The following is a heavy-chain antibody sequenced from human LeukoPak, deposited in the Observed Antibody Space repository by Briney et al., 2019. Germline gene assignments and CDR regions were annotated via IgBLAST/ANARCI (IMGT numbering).Heavy chain of an antibody. V-gene: IGHV1-69*13. CDR3: ARKRGYSYGPFDY. J-gene: IGHJ4*02. Sequence: ASVKVSCKTSGYTFSSYAISWVRQAPGQGLEWMGGIIPIFGTANYAQKFQGRVTITADESTSTAYMELSSLRSEDTAVYYCARKRGYSYGPFDYWGQGTLVTVSS. D-gene: IGHD5-18*01. CDR1: GYTFSSYA. CDR2: IIPIFGTA.